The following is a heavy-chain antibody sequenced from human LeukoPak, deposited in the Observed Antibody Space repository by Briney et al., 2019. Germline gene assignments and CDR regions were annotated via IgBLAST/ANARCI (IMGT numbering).Heavy chain of an antibody. V-gene: IGHV1-24*01. CDR3: VIWFGELLNAS. D-gene: IGHD3-10*01. CDR1: GNTLTDLS. CDR2: FDPEDGET. J-gene: IGHJ5*02. Sequence: ASVKVSCKVSGNTLTDLSMHWVRQAPGKGLEWMGGFDPEDGETIYAQKFQGRVTMTEDTSTDTAYMALSGLKSEDTAVYYCVIWFGELLNASWGQGTLVSVSS.